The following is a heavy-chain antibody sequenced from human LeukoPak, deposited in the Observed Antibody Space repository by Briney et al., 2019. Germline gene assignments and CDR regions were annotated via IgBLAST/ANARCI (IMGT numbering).Heavy chain of an antibody. Sequence: SETLSLTCTVSGGSISSGSYYWSWIRQPAGKGLEWIGRIYTSGSTNYNPSLKSRVTISVDTSKNQFSLKLSSVTAADTAVYYCARHHGIVMADYYFDYWGQGTLVTVSS. CDR1: GGSISSGSYY. J-gene: IGHJ4*02. CDR3: ARHHGIVMADYYFDY. CDR2: IYTSGST. V-gene: IGHV4-61*02. D-gene: IGHD3-22*01.